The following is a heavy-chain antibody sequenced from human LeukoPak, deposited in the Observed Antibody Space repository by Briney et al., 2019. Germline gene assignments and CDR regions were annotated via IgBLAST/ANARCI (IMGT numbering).Heavy chain of an antibody. J-gene: IGHJ5*02. Sequence: GESLKISCKGSGYSFTSYWIGWVRQMPGKGLEWMAIIYPGDSDTRYSPSFQGQVTISADKSISTAYLQWSSLKASDTAMYYCARRRRYYDSSGYYSNWFDPWGQGTLVTVSS. D-gene: IGHD3-22*01. CDR3: ARRRRYYDSSGYYSNWFDP. CDR1: GYSFTSYW. CDR2: IYPGDSDT. V-gene: IGHV5-51*01.